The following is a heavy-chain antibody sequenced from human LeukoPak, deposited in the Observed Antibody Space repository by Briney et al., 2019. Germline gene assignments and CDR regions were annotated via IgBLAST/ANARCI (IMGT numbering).Heavy chain of an antibody. CDR1: GGSISSSTW. V-gene: IGHV4-4*02. Sequence: PSGTLSLTCAVSGGSISSSTWWSWVRQPPGKGLEWIGEINHSGTNYNPSLKSRVTISVDTSKNQFSLKVSSVTAADTAVYFCAYSNYDPTFDYWGQGTLVTVSS. J-gene: IGHJ4*02. D-gene: IGHD4-11*01. CDR3: AYSNYDPTFDY. CDR2: INHSGT.